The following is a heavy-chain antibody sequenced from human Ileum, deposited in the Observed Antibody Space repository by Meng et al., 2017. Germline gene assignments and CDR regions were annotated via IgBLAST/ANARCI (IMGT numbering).Heavy chain of an antibody. J-gene: IGHJ4*02. CDR2: IYSGGST. CDR1: GFTVSSNY. Sequence: GESLKISCAASGFTVSSNYMSWVRQAPGKGLEWVSVIYSGGSTYYADSVKSRFTISRDNSRNTLYLQMNSLRADDTAVYYCVREQYESRGHWGQGTLVTVSS. D-gene: IGHD3-22*01. V-gene: IGHV3-53*01. CDR3: VREQYESRGH.